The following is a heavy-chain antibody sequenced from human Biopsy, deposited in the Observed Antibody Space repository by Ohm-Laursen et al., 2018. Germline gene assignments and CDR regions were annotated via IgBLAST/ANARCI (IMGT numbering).Heavy chain of an antibody. D-gene: IGHD5-12*01. Sequence: TLSLTCTVSGDSISSGGNYWSWIRQFPGKGLEWIAYIYHTGSTYYNPSLKSRLSIAIDTSKNQFSASLRSVTDADTAVYYCARADMVTTIVDYWGQGTLVTVSS. V-gene: IGHV4-31*03. J-gene: IGHJ4*02. CDR2: IYHTGST. CDR1: GDSISSGGNY. CDR3: ARADMVTTIVDY.